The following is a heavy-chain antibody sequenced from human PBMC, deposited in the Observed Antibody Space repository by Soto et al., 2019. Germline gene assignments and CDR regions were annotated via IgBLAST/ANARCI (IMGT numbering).Heavy chain of an antibody. Sequence: QVQLVQSGAEVKKPGASVKVSCKASGYTFTSYGISWVRQAPGQGLEWMGWISAYNGNTNYAQKLQGRVTMTTDTYASTAYRELRSLRSDDTAVYYCARVKQQLVNGYYYYGMDVWGQGTTVTVSS. J-gene: IGHJ6*02. CDR1: GYTFTSYG. V-gene: IGHV1-18*01. CDR3: ARVKQQLVNGYYYYGMDV. D-gene: IGHD6-13*01. CDR2: ISAYNGNT.